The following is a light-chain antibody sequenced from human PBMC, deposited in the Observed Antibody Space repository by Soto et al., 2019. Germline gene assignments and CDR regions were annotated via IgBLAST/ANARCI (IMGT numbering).Light chain of an antibody. CDR1: QSLRSR. Sequence: TMMTQSPYTLSLSLGERATLSCRASQSLRSRLAWYQKKPGQAPRLLIYDASTRATGIPARFSGSGSGTELTLTISSLHSEDFAVYYCQQYHIWPSITFGQGTRLEIK. V-gene: IGKV3-15*01. J-gene: IGKJ5*01. CDR2: DAS. CDR3: QQYHIWPSIT.